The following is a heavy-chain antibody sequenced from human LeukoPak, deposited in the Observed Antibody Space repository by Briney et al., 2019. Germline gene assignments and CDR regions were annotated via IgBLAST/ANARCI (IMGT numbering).Heavy chain of an antibody. J-gene: IGHJ4*02. V-gene: IGHV4-34*01. CDR1: GGSFSGYY. CDR3: ARGGDYYDIDY. Sequence: PSETLSLTCAVYGGSFSGYYWSWIRQPPGKGLEWIGEINDIGSTNYNPSLKSRVTISVDTSKNQFSLSLSSVTAADTAVYYCARGGDYYDIDYWGQGTLVTVSS. D-gene: IGHD3-22*01. CDR2: INDIGST.